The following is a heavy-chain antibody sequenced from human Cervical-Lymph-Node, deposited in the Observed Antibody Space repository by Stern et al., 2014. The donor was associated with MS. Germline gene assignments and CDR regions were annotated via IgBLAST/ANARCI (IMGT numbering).Heavy chain of an antibody. J-gene: IGHJ4*02. V-gene: IGHV3-30*18. Sequence: VQLLESGGGVVQPGRSLRISCAGSGFTFSTSGMHWVRQAPGKGLEWGALISHDGSKKYYVDSVKGRFTISRDNSKNTMYVHMNSLRDEDTAVYYCAKDRGSGWSLDYWGQGTLVIVSS. CDR1: GFTFSTSG. D-gene: IGHD6-19*01. CDR3: AKDRGSGWSLDY. CDR2: ISHDGSKK.